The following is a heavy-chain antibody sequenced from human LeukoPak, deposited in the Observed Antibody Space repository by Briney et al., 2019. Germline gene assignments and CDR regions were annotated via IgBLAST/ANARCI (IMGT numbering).Heavy chain of an antibody. D-gene: IGHD6-6*01. Sequence: GGSLRLPCAASGFTFSSSWMSWVRQAPGKGLEWVANIKQDGSEKYYVGSVKGRFTISRDNAKNSLYLQMDSLRVEDTAVYYCARDGPYSTSATHPPWGQGTLVTVSS. J-gene: IGHJ5*02. V-gene: IGHV3-7*03. CDR3: ARDGPYSTSATHPP. CDR1: GFTFSSSW. CDR2: IKQDGSEK.